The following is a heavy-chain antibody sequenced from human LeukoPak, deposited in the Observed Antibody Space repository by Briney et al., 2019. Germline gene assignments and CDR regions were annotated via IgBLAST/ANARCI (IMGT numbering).Heavy chain of an antibody. CDR2: ISAYNGNT. CDR1: GYTFTSYG. Sequence: ASVKVSCKASGYTFTSYGISWVRQAPGQGLEWMGWISAYNGNTNYAQKLQGRVTTTTDTSTSTAYMELRSLRSDDTAVYYCARDSSGWRSLDYWGQGTLVTVSS. CDR3: ARDSSGWRSLDY. D-gene: IGHD6-19*01. J-gene: IGHJ4*02. V-gene: IGHV1-18*01.